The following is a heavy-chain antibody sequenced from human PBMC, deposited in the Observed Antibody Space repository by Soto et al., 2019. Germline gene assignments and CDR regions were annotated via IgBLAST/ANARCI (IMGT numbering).Heavy chain of an antibody. Sequence: GGSLRLSCEASGFIFRNYAIHWVRQAPGKGLEWLAIISYDGSNTYFADSVKGRFTISRDNSRNTVYLQMNSLRPEDTAVYYCARRNSWWELDSWGQGTQVTVSS. V-gene: IGHV3-30-3*01. D-gene: IGHD1-26*01. CDR2: ISYDGSNT. J-gene: IGHJ4*02. CDR1: GFIFRNYA. CDR3: ARRNSWWELDS.